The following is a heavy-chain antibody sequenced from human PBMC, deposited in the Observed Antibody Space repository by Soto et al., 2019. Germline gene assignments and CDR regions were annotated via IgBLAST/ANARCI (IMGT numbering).Heavy chain of an antibody. J-gene: IGHJ6*02. CDR2: IYSGGST. CDR1: GFTVSSNY. CDR3: ARDTYYDFWSGYSVQYYYYGMDV. Sequence: EVQLVESGGGLIQRGGSLRLSCAASGFTVSSNYMSWVRQAPGKGLEWVSVIYSGGSTYYADSVKGRFTISRDNSKNTLYLQMNSLRAEDTAVYYCARDTYYDFWSGYSVQYYYYGMDVWGQGTTVTVSS. D-gene: IGHD3-3*01. V-gene: IGHV3-53*01.